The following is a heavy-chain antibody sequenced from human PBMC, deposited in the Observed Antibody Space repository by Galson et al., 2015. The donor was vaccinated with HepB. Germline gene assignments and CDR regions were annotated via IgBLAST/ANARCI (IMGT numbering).Heavy chain of an antibody. Sequence: SVKVSCKASGYTFTSYYMHWVRQAPGQGLEWMGIINPSGGSTSYAQKFQGRVTMTRDTSTSTVYMELSSLRSEDTAVYYCARGRRHTMIVVAPRRYFQHWGQGTLVTVSS. CDR3: ARGRRHTMIVVAPRRYFQH. CDR1: GYTFTSYY. V-gene: IGHV1-46*01. D-gene: IGHD3-22*01. J-gene: IGHJ1*01. CDR2: INPSGGST.